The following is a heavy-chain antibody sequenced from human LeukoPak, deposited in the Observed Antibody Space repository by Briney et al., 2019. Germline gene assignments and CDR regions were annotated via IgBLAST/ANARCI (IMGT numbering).Heavy chain of an antibody. Sequence: SETLSLTCIVSGGSIDDSNYYWGWIRQPPEKGLEWIGSFYYTGNTYYSPSLQSRVTISADTSNNQFSLSLRSVTASDTAVYYCARRFHGSGSHFFDHWGQGKLVSVSS. CDR3: ARRFHGSGSHFFDH. J-gene: IGHJ4*02. V-gene: IGHV4-39*01. D-gene: IGHD3-10*01. CDR2: FYYTGNT. CDR1: GGSIDDSNYY.